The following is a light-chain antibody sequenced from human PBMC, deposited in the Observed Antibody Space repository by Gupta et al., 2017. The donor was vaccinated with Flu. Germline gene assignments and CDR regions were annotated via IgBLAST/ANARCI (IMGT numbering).Light chain of an antibody. Sequence: PSILTASIGDRFTLTILSSPSIYGYLSWFQQKPGKAPKLLIYKATTLKAGVPSRFSGSGSGPDYTLTITNLQLDDFANYSCQHYCSYPPMFGQGTKVEIK. CDR1: PSIYGY. CDR3: QHYCSYPPM. CDR2: KAT. V-gene: IGKV1-5*03. J-gene: IGKJ1*01.